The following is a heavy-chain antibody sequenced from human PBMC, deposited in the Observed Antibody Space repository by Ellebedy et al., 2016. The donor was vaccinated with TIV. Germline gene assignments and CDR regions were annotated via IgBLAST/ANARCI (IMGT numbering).Heavy chain of an antibody. CDR3: SNVEWYRSDY. D-gene: IGHD3-3*01. J-gene: IGHJ4*02. CDR1: GFTFSSYA. CDR2: IYSGGST. V-gene: IGHV3-66*01. Sequence: GGSLRLSCAASGFTFSSYAMSWVRQAPGKGLEWVSVIYSGGSTYYADSVKGRFTISRDNSKNTLYLQMNGLRAEDTAVYYCSNVEWYRSDYWGQGTLVTVSS.